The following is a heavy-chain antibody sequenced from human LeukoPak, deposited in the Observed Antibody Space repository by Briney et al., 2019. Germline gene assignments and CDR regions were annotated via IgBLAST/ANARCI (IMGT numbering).Heavy chain of an antibody. D-gene: IGHD4-11*01. V-gene: IGHV5-51*01. CDR2: IYPCDSDT. CDR1: GYSFTSYW. Sequence: GESLKISCKGSGYSFTSYWIGWVRQMPGKGLEWMGIIYPCDSDTRYSPSFQGQVTISADKSISTAYLQWSSLKASDTAMYYCARHRDYSKAGYYYHMDVWGKGTTVTVSS. J-gene: IGHJ6*03. CDR3: ARHRDYSKAGYYYHMDV.